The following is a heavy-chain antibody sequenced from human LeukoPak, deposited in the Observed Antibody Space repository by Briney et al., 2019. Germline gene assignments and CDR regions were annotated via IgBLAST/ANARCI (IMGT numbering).Heavy chain of an antibody. Sequence: GGSLRLSCVASGFTFSSYWMNWVRQAPGKGLEWVANIKQDGSEKYYVDSVKGRFTISRDNSKNTLYLQMNSLRAEDTAVYYCARDPSNSGSYYVLDYWGQGNLVTVSS. CDR2: IKQDGSEK. V-gene: IGHV3-7*01. CDR1: GFTFSSYW. CDR3: ARDPSNSGSYYVLDY. D-gene: IGHD1-26*01. J-gene: IGHJ4*02.